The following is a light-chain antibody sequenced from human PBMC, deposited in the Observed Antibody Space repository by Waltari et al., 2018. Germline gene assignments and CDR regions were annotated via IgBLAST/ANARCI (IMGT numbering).Light chain of an antibody. CDR1: QSVSTY. J-gene: IGKJ2*01. CDR3: QQRGNWPSGYT. V-gene: IGKV3-11*01. CDR2: DAS. Sequence: EIVLTQSPATLSLSPGETATLSCRASQSVSTYLTWYQQKPGQAPRPLIHDASRRATGIPARFSGSGSGTDFTLTISSLEPEDFAVYYCQQRGNWPSGYTFGQGTKLEIK.